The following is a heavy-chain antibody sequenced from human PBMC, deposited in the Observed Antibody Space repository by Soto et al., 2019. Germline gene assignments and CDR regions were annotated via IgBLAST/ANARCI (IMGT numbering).Heavy chain of an antibody. D-gene: IGHD6-13*01. V-gene: IGHV4-39*01. J-gene: IGHJ5*02. CDR2: IYSTGRT. CDR3: VRHRGPPEGYSRIDP. CDR1: RGSVSSSSSY. Sequence: PSETLSLTCSVSRGSVSSSSSYFGWVRQPPATGLEWIGNIYSTGRTYYNSSLSSRLAISADTSKNQFSLRLTSVTAADTAVYYCVRHRGPPEGYSRIDPWGQGTLVTVSS.